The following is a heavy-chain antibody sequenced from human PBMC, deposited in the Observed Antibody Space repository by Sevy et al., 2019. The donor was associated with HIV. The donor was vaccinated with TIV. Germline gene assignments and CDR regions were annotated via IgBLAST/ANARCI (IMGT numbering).Heavy chain of an antibody. CDR1: GDSISSYF. J-gene: IGHJ4*02. V-gene: IGHV4-59*01. D-gene: IGHD2-15*01. Sequence: SETLSLTCNVSGDSISSYFWSWFRQPPGKGLEWIGYIYYSGNIDYNPSLRSRVTISVDTSKKHFSMKLTSVTAANTDVSYCARDSAVVQRALVYWGQGTLVTVSS. CDR3: ARDSAVVQRALVY. CDR2: IYYSGNI.